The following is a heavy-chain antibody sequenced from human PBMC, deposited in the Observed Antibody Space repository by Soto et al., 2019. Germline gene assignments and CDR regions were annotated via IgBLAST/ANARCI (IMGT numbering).Heavy chain of an antibody. Sequence: QVQLVESGGGVVQPGRSLRLSCAASGFTFSSYDMHWVRQAPGKGLEWVAVISYDGSNKYYADSVKGRFTISRDNSKNTLYLQMNSLRAEDTAVYYCSGDSSGWHLDYWGQGTLVTVSS. D-gene: IGHD6-19*01. CDR3: SGDSSGWHLDY. CDR2: ISYDGSNK. J-gene: IGHJ4*02. CDR1: GFTFSSYD. V-gene: IGHV3-30*03.